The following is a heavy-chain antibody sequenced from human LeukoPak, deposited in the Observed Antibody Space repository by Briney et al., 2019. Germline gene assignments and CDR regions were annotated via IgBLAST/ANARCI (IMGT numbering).Heavy chain of an antibody. D-gene: IGHD3-3*01. CDR2: IYYSGST. CDR3: ARKPQDFWSGYGNWFDP. J-gene: IGHJ5*02. V-gene: IGHV4-39*01. CDR1: GGSISSSSYY. Sequence: TSETLSLTCTVSGGSISSSSYYWGWIRQPPGKGLEWIGSIYYSGSTYYNPSLKSRVTISVDTSKNQFSLKLSSVTAADTAVYYCARKPQDFWSGYGNWFDPWGQGTLVTVSS.